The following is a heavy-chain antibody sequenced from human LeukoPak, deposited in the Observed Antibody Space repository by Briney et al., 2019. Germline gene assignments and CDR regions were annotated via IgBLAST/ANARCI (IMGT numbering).Heavy chain of an antibody. CDR3: ARDSPQLNYDILAGYYNRTFDY. J-gene: IGHJ4*02. D-gene: IGHD3-9*01. CDR2: ISAYNVNT. CDR1: GYTFTSYG. Sequence: DLVKVSCKASGYTFTSYGISWVRQAAGHGLEWMGWISAYNVNTNYAQKLQGRVTMPTDTSTSTAYMELRSLRSDDTAVYYCARDSPQLNYDILAGYYNRTFDYWGQGTLVTVSS. V-gene: IGHV1-18*04.